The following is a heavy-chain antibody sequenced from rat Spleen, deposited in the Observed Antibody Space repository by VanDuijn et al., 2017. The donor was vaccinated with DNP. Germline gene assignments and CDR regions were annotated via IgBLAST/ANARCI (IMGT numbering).Heavy chain of an antibody. CDR3: AKDTTRSNSGAFAY. Sequence: EVQLVESGGGLVQPGRSLKLSCAASGFTYSAYVMAWVRQTPAKGLEWVASISSGGGDTYYRDSVRGRFTISRDNARNTLYLQIDRLRSEDTATYYCAKDTTRSNSGAFAYWGQGTLVTVSS. CDR2: ISSGGGDT. D-gene: IGHD4-3*01. CDR1: GFTYSAYV. J-gene: IGHJ3*01. V-gene: IGHV5S13*01.